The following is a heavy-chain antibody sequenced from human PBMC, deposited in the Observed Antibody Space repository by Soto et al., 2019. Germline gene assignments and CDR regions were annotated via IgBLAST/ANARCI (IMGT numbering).Heavy chain of an antibody. CDR1: GGSISSSSYY. D-gene: IGHD5-12*01. Sequence: QLQLQESGPGLVKPSDTLSLTCTVSGGSISSSSYYWGWIRQPPGKGLEWIGSIYYSGSTYYNPSLKSRVTISVDTSKNQFSLKLSSVTAADTAVYYCARQSALGGYDYYFDYWGQGTLVTVSS. CDR3: ARQSALGGYDYYFDY. CDR2: IYYSGST. J-gene: IGHJ4*02. V-gene: IGHV4-39*01.